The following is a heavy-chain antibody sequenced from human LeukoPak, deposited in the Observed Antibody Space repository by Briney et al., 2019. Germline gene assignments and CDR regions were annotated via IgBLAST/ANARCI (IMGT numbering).Heavy chain of an antibody. J-gene: IGHJ4*02. Sequence: GGSLRLSCAASGFTFSSYAMHWVRQAPGKGLEWVAVISYDGSNKYYADSVKGRFTISRDNSKNTLYLQMNSLRAEDTAVYYCAKEEFRDGYNSPFDYWGQGTLVTVSS. V-gene: IGHV3-30-3*01. D-gene: IGHD5-24*01. CDR2: ISYDGSNK. CDR1: GFTFSSYA. CDR3: AKEEFRDGYNSPFDY.